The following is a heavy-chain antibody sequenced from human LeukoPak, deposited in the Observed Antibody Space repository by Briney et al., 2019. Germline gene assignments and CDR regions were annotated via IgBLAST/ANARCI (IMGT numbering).Heavy chain of an antibody. V-gene: IGHV3-23*01. J-gene: IGHJ6*03. CDR3: VRGAARAYYMDV. Sequence: PGGSLRLSCAASGFTFSSYAMSWVRQAPGKGPEWVSAISGSGGSTYYADSVKGRFTISRDNSKNTLYLQMNSLRAEDTAVYYCVRGAARAYYMDVWGKGTTVTVSS. D-gene: IGHD6-6*01. CDR1: GFTFSSYA. CDR2: ISGSGGST.